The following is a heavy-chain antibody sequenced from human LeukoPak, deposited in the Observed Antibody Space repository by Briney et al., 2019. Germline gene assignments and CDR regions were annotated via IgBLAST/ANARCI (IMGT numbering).Heavy chain of an antibody. J-gene: IGHJ3*02. Sequence: GASVNVSCKVSGYTLTELSMHWVRQAPGKGLEWMGGFDPEDGETIYAQKFQGRVTMTEDTSTDTAYMELSSLRSEDTAVYYCATDYNGVYAFDIWGQGTMVTVSS. CDR1: GYTLTELS. CDR2: FDPEDGET. CDR3: ATDYNGVYAFDI. D-gene: IGHD1-1*01. V-gene: IGHV1-24*01.